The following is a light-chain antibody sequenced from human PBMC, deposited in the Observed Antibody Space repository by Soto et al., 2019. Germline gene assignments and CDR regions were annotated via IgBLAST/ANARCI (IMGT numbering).Light chain of an antibody. CDR2: LGS. CDR1: QSLLLSSGNNY. CDR3: QHFVNSLTWT. V-gene: IGKV2-28*01. Sequence: DIVLTQSPLSLPVTPGESASISCKASQSLLLSSGNNYLDWYLQKPGQSPQLLIYLGSTRASGVPDRFSGSGSGTDFTLTISRLEPEDFAVYYCQHFVNSLTWTFGQGTKVDIK. J-gene: IGKJ1*01.